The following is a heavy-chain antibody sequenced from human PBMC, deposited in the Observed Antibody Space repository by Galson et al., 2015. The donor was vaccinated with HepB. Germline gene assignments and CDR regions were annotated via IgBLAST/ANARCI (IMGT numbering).Heavy chain of an antibody. D-gene: IGHD5-24*01. Sequence: SETLSLTCTVSGDSITSGDYYWGWIRQTPGKGLEWIGHISYSGRTYYDASLKSRVTIYVDTSKNQFSLRLTSVTAPDTAVYYCGRVRDRFSSWYFIDYWGRGILVTVAS. J-gene: IGHJ4*02. CDR2: ISYSGRT. CDR1: GDSITSGDYY. CDR3: GRVRDRFSSWYFIDY. V-gene: IGHV4-39*01.